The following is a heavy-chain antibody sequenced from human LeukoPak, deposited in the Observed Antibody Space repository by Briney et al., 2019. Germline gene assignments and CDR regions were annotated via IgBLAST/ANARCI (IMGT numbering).Heavy chain of an antibody. V-gene: IGHV4-38-2*02. CDR1: GSSISDNYY. CDR2: VYHSGST. CDR3: ARHNYYHLLSTLNWFDP. D-gene: IGHD3-9*01. J-gene: IGHJ5*02. Sequence: PSETLSLTCTIFGSSISDNYYWGWIRGPPGKGLEWIGSVYHSGSTYYNPSLKSRVTLSVDTSNNHFSLKLRSVTAADTAVYYCARHNYYHLLSTLNWFDPWGQGTLVTVSS.